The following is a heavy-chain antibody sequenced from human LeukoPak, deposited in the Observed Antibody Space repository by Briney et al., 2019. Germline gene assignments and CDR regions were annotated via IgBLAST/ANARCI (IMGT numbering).Heavy chain of an antibody. J-gene: IGHJ6*02. Sequence: SETLSLTCTVSGGSISGYYWSWIRQPPGKGLDWIGYIYYSGSTNYNPSLKSRVTISVDTSKNQFSLNLRSVTAADTAVYYCARKPYSGAGYYYSYGMDVWGQGTTVTVSS. D-gene: IGHD6-19*01. V-gene: IGHV4-59*08. CDR1: GGSISGYY. CDR3: ARKPYSGAGYYYSYGMDV. CDR2: IYYSGST.